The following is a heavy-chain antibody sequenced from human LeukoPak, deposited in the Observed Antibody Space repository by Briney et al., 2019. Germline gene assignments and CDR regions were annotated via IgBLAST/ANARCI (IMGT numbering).Heavy chain of an antibody. CDR2: INHSGST. CDR3: ARAYHFWSGYYPLDY. Sequence: PSETLSLTCAVYGGSFSGYYWSWIRQPPGKGLEWIGEINHSGSTNYNPSLKSRVTISVDTSKNQFSLKLSSVTAADTAVYYCARAYHFWSGYYPLDYWGQGTLVTVSS. J-gene: IGHJ4*02. CDR1: GGSFSGYY. D-gene: IGHD3-3*01. V-gene: IGHV4-34*01.